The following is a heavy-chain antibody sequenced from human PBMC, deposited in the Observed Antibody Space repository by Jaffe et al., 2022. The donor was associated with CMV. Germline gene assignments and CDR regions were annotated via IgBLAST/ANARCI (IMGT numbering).Heavy chain of an antibody. V-gene: IGHV3-23*01. Sequence: EVQLLESGGGLVQPGGSLRLTCAASGFTFSDYVMGWVRQAPGKGLEWVSIIGTGGINRFYADSVKGRFTISRDNLKNTVYVHMSRLRAEDTAIYYCAKGATYYDANTYTDRPFASWGQGTLVTVSS. CDR3: AKGATYYDANTYTDRPFAS. CDR2: IGTGGINR. CDR1: GFTFSDYV. D-gene: IGHD3-22*01. J-gene: IGHJ4*02.